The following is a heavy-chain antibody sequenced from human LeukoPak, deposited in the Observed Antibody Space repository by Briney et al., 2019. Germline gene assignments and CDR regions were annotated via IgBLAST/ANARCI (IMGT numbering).Heavy chain of an antibody. CDR1: GGSISSYY. Sequence: PSETLSLTCTVSGGSISSYYWSWIRQPPGKGLEWLGYIYYIGSTNYNPSLKSRVTISVDTSKNQFSLKLSSVTAADTAVYYCARRGVAAIFDPWGQGTLVTVSS. CDR2: IYYIGST. D-gene: IGHD6-6*01. CDR3: ARRGVAAIFDP. V-gene: IGHV4-59*08. J-gene: IGHJ5*02.